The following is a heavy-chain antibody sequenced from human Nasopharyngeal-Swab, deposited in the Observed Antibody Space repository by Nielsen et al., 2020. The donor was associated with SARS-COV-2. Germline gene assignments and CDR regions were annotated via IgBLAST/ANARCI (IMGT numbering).Heavy chain of an antibody. CDR3: AKSNDILTGYSFGY. V-gene: IGHV3-30*18. Sequence: LSLTCAASGFTFSSYGMHWVRQAPGKGLEWVAVISYDGSNKYYADSVKGRFTISRDNSKNTLYLQMNSLRAEDTAVYYCAKSNDILTGYSFGYWGQGTLVTVSS. D-gene: IGHD3-9*01. CDR1: GFTFSSYG. J-gene: IGHJ4*02. CDR2: ISYDGSNK.